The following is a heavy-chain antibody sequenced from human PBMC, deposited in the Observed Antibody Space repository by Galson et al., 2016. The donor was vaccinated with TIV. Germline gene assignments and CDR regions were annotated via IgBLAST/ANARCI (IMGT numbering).Heavy chain of an antibody. CDR2: ISWNGGVV. J-gene: IGHJ6*03. Sequence: SLRLSCAASGFTFDDYALHWARQAPGKGLEWVSGISWNGGVVGSADSVKGRFTISRDNAKKSLYLQMNSLTTDDTAVYFCCKGSGDAPYYFYMDVWGEGTTVIVSS. CDR1: GFTFDDYA. D-gene: IGHD2-21*01. CDR3: CKGSGDAPYYFYMDV. V-gene: IGHV3-9*01.